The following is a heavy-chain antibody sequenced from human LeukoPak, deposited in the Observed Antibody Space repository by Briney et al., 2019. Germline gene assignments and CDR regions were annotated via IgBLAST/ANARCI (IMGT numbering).Heavy chain of an antibody. CDR3: ARRITIAAAGWGYGMDV. Sequence: GGSLRLSCTASGFTFSNFWMGWVRQAPGKGLEWVANIRHDGSDKKYVDSVKGRFTISRDNAENLLFLQMNSLRAEDTAVYYCARRITIAAAGWGYGMDVWGQGTTVTVSS. CDR1: GFTFSNFW. J-gene: IGHJ6*02. D-gene: IGHD6-13*01. V-gene: IGHV3-7*03. CDR2: IRHDGSDK.